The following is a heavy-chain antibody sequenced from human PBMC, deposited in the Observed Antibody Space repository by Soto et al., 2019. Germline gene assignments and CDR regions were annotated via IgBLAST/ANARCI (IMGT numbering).Heavy chain of an antibody. J-gene: IGHJ6*02. CDR2: TYQSVSA. CDR3: ARDYYGMDV. V-gene: IGHV4-30-2*06. CDR1: GGSIISGGYS. Sequence: SETLSLTCTVSGGSIISGGYSWTWIRQSPGKGLEWIGYTYQSVSAYYNPSLKIRVTISVDRSKNQFSLNLTSVTAADTAVYYCARDYYGMDVWGQGTTVTVSS.